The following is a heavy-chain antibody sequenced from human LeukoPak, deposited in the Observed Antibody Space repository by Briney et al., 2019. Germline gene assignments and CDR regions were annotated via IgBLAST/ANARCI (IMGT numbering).Heavy chain of an antibody. CDR1: GFTFSRSA. V-gene: IGHV3-30*02. CDR3: AKDKGVRYFDY. D-gene: IGHD1-1*01. CDR2: IAHHGNNK. Sequence: GGSLRLSCAASGFTFSRSAMHWVRQGPGKGLEWVAYIAHHGNNKYYADSVKGRFTISRDNSMNTLYLQMNSLRPEDTAVYYCAKDKGVRYFDYWGQGTLVTVSS. J-gene: IGHJ4*02.